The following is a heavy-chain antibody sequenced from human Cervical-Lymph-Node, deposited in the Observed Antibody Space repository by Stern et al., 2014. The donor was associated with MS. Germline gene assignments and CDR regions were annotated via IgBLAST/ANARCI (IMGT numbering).Heavy chain of an antibody. CDR3: ARRAGGLIAAGSLGY. CDR1: GFPFDTYT. D-gene: IGHD6-25*01. CDR2: ISTESSYI. V-gene: IGHV3-21*01. Sequence: EVQLVESGGXXXXXXESLTLSCAASGFPFDTYTMHWVRQSPGRGLEWISSISTESSYINYADSVKGRFTISRDNANNSLFLQMNSLRPEDTAVYYCARRAGGLIAAGSLGYWGQGILVTVSS. J-gene: IGHJ4*02.